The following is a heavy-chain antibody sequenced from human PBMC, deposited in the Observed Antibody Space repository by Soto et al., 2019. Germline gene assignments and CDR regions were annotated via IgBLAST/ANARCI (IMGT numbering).Heavy chain of an antibody. Sequence: EVQLVESGGGLVQPGGSLRLSCAASGFTFSAYSMNWVRQAPGKGLEWGSDISSSSSNTYYADSVKGRFTISRDNAKNSLYLQINSLRAEDTAVYYNARWVGGESRYLDYWGQGALVTVSS. CDR3: ARWVGGESRYLDY. D-gene: IGHD3-9*01. CDR2: ISSSSSNT. CDR1: GFTFSAYS. V-gene: IGHV3-48*01. J-gene: IGHJ4*02.